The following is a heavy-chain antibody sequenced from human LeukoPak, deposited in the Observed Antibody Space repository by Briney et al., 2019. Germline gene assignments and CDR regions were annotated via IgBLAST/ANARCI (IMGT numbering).Heavy chain of an antibody. CDR2: IYHSGST. CDR3: ARDSRFPLIPFDP. Sequence: SETLSLTRAVSGYSISSGYYWGWIRQPPGKGLEWIGSIYHSGSTYYNPSLKSRVTISVDTSKNQFSLKLSSVTAADTAVYYCARDSRFPLIPFDPWGQGTLVTVSS. V-gene: IGHV4-38-2*02. D-gene: IGHD2-21*01. J-gene: IGHJ5*02. CDR1: GYSISSGYY.